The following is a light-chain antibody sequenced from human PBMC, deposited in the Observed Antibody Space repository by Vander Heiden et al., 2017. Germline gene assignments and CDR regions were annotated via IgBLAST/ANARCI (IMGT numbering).Light chain of an antibody. Sequence: VMTQSPLSLPVTPGEPASISCRSSQSLLHSNGYNYLDWYLQKPGQSPQLLIYWGSNRASGVPDRFSGSGSGTDFTLKISRVEAEDVGVYYCRQALQTPRTFGQGTKVEIK. CDR1: QSLLHSNGYNY. J-gene: IGKJ1*01. CDR2: WGS. V-gene: IGKV2-28*01. CDR3: RQALQTPRT.